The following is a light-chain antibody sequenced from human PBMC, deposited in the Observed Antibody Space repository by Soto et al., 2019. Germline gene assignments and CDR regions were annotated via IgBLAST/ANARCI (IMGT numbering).Light chain of an antibody. V-gene: IGLV1-51*01. J-gene: IGLJ3*02. CDR2: DNN. Sequence: QSVLTQPPSVSAAPGQTVTISCSGSTSNIGNNYVSWYQQLPGTAPKLLIYDNNKRPSGIPDRFSGSKSGTSATLGITGLQTGDEADYYCGTWDSGRSVVFGGGTKLTVL. CDR1: TSNIGNNY. CDR3: GTWDSGRSVV.